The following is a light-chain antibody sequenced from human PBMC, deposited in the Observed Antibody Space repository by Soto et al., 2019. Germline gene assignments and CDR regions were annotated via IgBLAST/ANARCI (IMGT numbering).Light chain of an antibody. CDR1: SSDVGGYNY. Sequence: QSALTQPRSVSGSPGQSVTISCTGTSSDVGGYNYVSWYQQHPGKAPKLMIYDVSKWPSGVPDRFSGSKSGNTASLTISGLQAEDEAAYSCCSYAGHSLWVFGGGTKLTVL. V-gene: IGLV2-11*01. CDR2: DVS. J-gene: IGLJ3*02. CDR3: CSYAGHSLWV.